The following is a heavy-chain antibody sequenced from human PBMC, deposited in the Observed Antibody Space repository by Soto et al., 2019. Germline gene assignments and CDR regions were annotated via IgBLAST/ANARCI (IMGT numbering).Heavy chain of an antibody. V-gene: IGHV3-21*01. Sequence: EVQLVESGGGLVKPGGSLRLSCAASGFTFSSYSMNWVRQAPGKGLEWVSSISSSSSYIYYADSVKGRFTISRDNAKNSLYLQMNGLRAEDTAVYYCASTPGPLDDGDLGDYWGQGTLVTVSS. CDR3: ASTPGPLDDGDLGDY. CDR2: ISSSSSYI. J-gene: IGHJ4*02. CDR1: GFTFSSYS. D-gene: IGHD4-17*01.